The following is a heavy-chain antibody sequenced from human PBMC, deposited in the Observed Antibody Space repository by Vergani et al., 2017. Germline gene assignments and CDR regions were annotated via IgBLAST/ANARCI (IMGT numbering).Heavy chain of an antibody. J-gene: IGHJ4*01. V-gene: IGHV3-49*04. CDR2: VRNKEDGGTP. Sequence: EVQLVESGGGLVQPGGSLRLSCAASGFTFSSYWMSWVRQAPGKGLEWVGFVRNKEDGGTPEHAAYVKGRFTISRDDSKAIAYLQMNSLKTEDTAVYYCTTGFPGSSWSTYWGQGTLVTVSS. CDR3: TTGFPGSSWSTY. D-gene: IGHD6-13*01. CDR1: GFTFSSYW.